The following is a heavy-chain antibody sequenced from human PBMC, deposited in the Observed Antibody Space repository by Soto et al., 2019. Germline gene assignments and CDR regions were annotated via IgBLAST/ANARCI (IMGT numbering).Heavy chain of an antibody. J-gene: IGHJ4*02. CDR2: IYHSGST. CDR1: GGSISNGGYS. V-gene: IGHV4-30-2*01. CDR3: AREIVTTGEYYFDS. D-gene: IGHD1-1*01. Sequence: SETLSLTCAVSGGSISNGGYSWSWIRQPQGKGLEWIGYIYHSGSTYYNPSLKSRVTISVDRSKNQFSLKLSSVTAADTAVYYCAREIVTTGEYYFDSWGQGTLVTVSS.